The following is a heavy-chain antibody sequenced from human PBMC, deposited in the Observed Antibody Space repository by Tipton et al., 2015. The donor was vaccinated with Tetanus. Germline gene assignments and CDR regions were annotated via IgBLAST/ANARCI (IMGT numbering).Heavy chain of an antibody. CDR2: ISGSGGST. CDR1: GFTFSSYP. V-gene: IGHV3-23*01. J-gene: IGHJ4*02. CDR3: AREADCSGGSCFSGDFDN. D-gene: IGHD2-15*01. Sequence: SLRLSCAASGFTFSSYPMAWVRQAPGKGLEWVSTISGSGGSTHYADSVKGRFTVSRDNSKNTLYLQMNSLRAEDTAVYYCAREADCSGGSCFSGDFDNWGQGTQVTVSS.